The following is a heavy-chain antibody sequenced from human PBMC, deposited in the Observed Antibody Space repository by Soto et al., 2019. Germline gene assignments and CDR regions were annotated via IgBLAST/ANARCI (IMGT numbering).Heavy chain of an antibody. CDR1: GGTFSSYA. J-gene: IGHJ4*02. D-gene: IGHD3-22*01. CDR2: IIPIFGTA. Sequence: ASVKVSCKASGGTFSSYAISWVRQAPGQGLEWMGGIIPIFGTANYAQKFQGRVTITADESTSTAYMELSSLRSEDTAVYYCASVYYYYSSGYPPGPYWGQVTLVTVSS. CDR3: ASVYYYYSSGYPPGPY. V-gene: IGHV1-69*13.